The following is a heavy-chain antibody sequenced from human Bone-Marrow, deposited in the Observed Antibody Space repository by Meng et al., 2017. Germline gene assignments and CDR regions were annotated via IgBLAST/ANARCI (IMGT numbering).Heavy chain of an antibody. CDR1: GGSFSDYY. CDR2: INHSGST. Sequence: QLKQSCAGLLKPSETWSSSCFVSGGSFSDYYWSWIRQPPGKGLAWIGEINHSGSTNYNPSLEGRATISVDTSQNNLSLRLSSVTAADSAVYYCARGPTTMAHDFDYWGQGTLVTVSS. CDR3: ARGPTTMAHDFDY. J-gene: IGHJ4*02. V-gene: IGHV4-34*01. D-gene: IGHD4-11*01.